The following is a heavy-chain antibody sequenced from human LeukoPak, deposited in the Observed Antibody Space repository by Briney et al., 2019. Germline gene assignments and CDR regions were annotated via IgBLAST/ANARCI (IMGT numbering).Heavy chain of an antibody. CDR3: ARDPGYFDY. CDR1: GYSISSGYY. Sequence: SETLSLTCTVSGYSISSGYYWGWIRQPPGKGLEWIGSIYHSGSTYYNPSLKSRVTISVDTSKNQFSLKLSSVTAADTAVYYCARDPGYFDYWGQGTLVTVSS. V-gene: IGHV4-38-2*02. D-gene: IGHD7-27*01. J-gene: IGHJ4*02. CDR2: IYHSGST.